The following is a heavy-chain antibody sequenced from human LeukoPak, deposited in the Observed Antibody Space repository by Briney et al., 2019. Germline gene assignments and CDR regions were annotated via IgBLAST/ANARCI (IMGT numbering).Heavy chain of an antibody. V-gene: IGHV3-23*01. Sequence: GGSLRLSCVASGFTYSSSAMSWVRQAPGKGLEWVSHINSGGSTYYADSVKGRFTISRDNSKSTLYLQMNSLRADDTAVYYCAKSRADYWGQGTLVTVSS. CDR2: INSGGST. CDR1: GFTYSSSA. CDR3: AKSRADY. J-gene: IGHJ4*02.